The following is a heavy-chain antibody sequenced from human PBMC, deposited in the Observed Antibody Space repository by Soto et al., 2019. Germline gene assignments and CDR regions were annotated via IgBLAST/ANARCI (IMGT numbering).Heavy chain of an antibody. D-gene: IGHD2-15*01. CDR3: ARDTGYCSGGSCYGGFDYYYMDV. V-gene: IGHV1-2*04. J-gene: IGHJ6*03. CDR2: INPNSGGT. Sequence: ASVKVSCKASGYTFTGYYMHWVRQAPGQGLEWMGWINPNSGGTNYAQKFQGWVTRTRDTSISTAYMELSRLRSDDTAVYYCARDTGYCSGGSCYGGFDYYYMDVWGKGTTVTVSS. CDR1: GYTFTGYY.